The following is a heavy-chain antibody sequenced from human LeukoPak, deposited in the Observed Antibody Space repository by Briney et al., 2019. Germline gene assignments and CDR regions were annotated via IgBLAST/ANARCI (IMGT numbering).Heavy chain of an antibody. Sequence: RASVKVSCKASGYTFTGYYMHWVRQAPGQGLEWMGWINPNSGGTNYAQKFQGRVTITRNTSISTAYMELSSLRSEDTAVYYCARVGGSGWWYYYYYMDVWGKGTTVTVSS. CDR1: GYTFTGYY. V-gene: IGHV1-2*02. CDR2: INPNSGGT. J-gene: IGHJ6*03. CDR3: ARVGGSGWWYYYYYMDV. D-gene: IGHD6-19*01.